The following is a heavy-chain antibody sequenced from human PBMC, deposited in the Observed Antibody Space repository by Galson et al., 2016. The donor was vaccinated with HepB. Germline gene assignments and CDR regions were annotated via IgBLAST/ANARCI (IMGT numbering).Heavy chain of an antibody. CDR3: ARDGIAAASYYFDS. CDR2: IISTSTTI. J-gene: IGHJ4*02. CDR1: GFTFSTYG. D-gene: IGHD6-13*01. V-gene: IGHV3-48*02. Sequence: SLRLSCAASGFTFSTYGMNWVRQAPGKGLEWVSYIISTSTTIFYADSVRGRSTIPRDNARNSLYLQMNSLRDEDTAVYYCARDGIAAASYYFDSWGQGTLVTVSS.